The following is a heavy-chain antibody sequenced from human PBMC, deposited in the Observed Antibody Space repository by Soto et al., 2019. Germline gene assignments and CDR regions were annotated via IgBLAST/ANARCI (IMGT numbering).Heavy chain of an antibody. J-gene: IGHJ6*03. CDR3: ARCRIVRGHYYYYIHV. Sequence: PSEALSRTGDVSGGSVRSGGYYRSLVRQQPGKGLEWIGYIYYSGSTYYNPSLKSRVTISVDTSKNQCSLKLSSVTAADTAVYYCARCRIVRGHYYYYIHVWRKATPVTVS. D-gene: IGHD3-22*01. CDR2: IYYSGST. V-gene: IGHV4-31*11. CDR1: GGSVRSGGYY.